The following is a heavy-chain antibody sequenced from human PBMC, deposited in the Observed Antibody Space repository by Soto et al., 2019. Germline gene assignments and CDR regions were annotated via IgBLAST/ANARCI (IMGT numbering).Heavy chain of an antibody. J-gene: IGHJ3*02. D-gene: IGHD3-10*01. CDR1: GFTFDDYA. Sequence: GGSLRLSCAASGFTFDDYAMHWVRQAPGKGLEWVSGISWNSGSIGYADSVMGRFTISRDNAKNSLYLQMNSLRAEDTALYYCAKDIEYGSGSDAFDIWGQGTMVTVSS. V-gene: IGHV3-9*01. CDR3: AKDIEYGSGSDAFDI. CDR2: ISWNSGSI.